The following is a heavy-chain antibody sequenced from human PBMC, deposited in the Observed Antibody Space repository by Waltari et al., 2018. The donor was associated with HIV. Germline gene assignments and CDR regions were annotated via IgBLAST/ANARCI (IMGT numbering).Heavy chain of an antibody. CDR1: GLLVSDHT. V-gene: IGHV3-30-3*01. J-gene: IGHJ4*02. D-gene: IGHD2-21*02. Sequence: QVQLVESGGGVVQPGRSLRLSCAASGLLVSDHTIPWFRQAPGKGLEWVAVISKAGTKKYYADSVKGRFTISRDNSNNALYLQMNSLTVEDTAVYYCARGIYCGSDCYSGLDSWGQGSLVTVSS. CDR2: ISKAGTKK. CDR3: ARGIYCGSDCYSGLDS.